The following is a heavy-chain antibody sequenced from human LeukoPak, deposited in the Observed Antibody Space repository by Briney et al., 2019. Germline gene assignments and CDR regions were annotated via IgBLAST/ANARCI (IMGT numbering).Heavy chain of an antibody. CDR2: ITMSGST. CDR3: AKAPVWNYYYGLDV. V-gene: IGHV3-23*01. D-gene: IGHD2-21*01. CDR1: GLTASHNVNNA. Sequence: PGGSLRLSCAASGLTASHNVNNAMSWVRHAPGKGLEWVSGITMSGSTYYADSVKGRFTISRENSNNTLYLHMDSLRAEDTAVYYCAKAPVWNYYYGLDVWGQGTTVTVSS. J-gene: IGHJ6*02.